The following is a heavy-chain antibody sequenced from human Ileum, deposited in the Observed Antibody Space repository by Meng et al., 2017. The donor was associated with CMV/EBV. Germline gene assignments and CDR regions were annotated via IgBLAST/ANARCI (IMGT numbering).Heavy chain of an antibody. J-gene: IGHJ4*02. CDR2: IDTNTGNP. Sequence: CKTSGYTFTSNNIIWVRQAPGQGPEWMGWIDTNTGNPTYAHGFTGRFVFSLDTSVNTAYLQISSLKAEDTAVYYCARDGLGGRYFDYWGQGTLVTVSS. CDR3: ARDGLGGRYFDY. CDR1: GYTFTSNN. V-gene: IGHV7-4-1*02. D-gene: IGHD1-26*01.